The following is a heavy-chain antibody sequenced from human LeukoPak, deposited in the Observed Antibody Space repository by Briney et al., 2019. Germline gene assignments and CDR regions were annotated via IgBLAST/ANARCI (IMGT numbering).Heavy chain of an antibody. J-gene: IGHJ5*02. CDR3: ARSLFYCSGGSWYAKGWSAP. D-gene: IGHD2-15*01. Sequence: GESLRISCKGSGYSFTSYWIGWVRQMPGKGLEWMGIIYPGDSDTSYSPSFQGQVTISAAKSISTAYLQWSSLKASDTAMYYCARSLFYCSGGSWYAKGWSAPWVQGTLVTLSS. CDR1: GYSFTSYW. V-gene: IGHV5-51*01. CDR2: IYPGDSDT.